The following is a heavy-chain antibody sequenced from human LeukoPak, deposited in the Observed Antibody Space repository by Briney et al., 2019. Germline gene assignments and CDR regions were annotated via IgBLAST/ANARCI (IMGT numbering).Heavy chain of an antibody. CDR2: IKQDGSEK. V-gene: IGHV3-7*01. J-gene: IGHJ4*02. CDR1: GFTFSSYW. Sequence: GGSLRLSCAASGFTFSSYWMSWVRQAPGKGLEWVANIKQDGSEKYYVDSVKGRFTISRDSAKNSLYLQMNSLRAEDTAVYYCARSYSSSWMYYFDYWGQGTLVTVSS. CDR3: ARSYSSSWMYYFDY. D-gene: IGHD6-13*01.